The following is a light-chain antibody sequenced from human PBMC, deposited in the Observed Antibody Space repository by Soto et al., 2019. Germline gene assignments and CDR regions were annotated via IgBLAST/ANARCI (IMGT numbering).Light chain of an antibody. CDR3: SSYTSGSTYV. Sequence: QSALTQPASVSGSPGQSITISCTGTSSDVGGYNYVSWYQQHPGKAPKLMIYDVSNRPSGVSNRFSGSKSGNTASLTISGLQSEDEADYYCSSYTSGSTYVFGTGTKLTAL. CDR1: SSDVGGYNY. CDR2: DVS. J-gene: IGLJ1*01. V-gene: IGLV2-14*01.